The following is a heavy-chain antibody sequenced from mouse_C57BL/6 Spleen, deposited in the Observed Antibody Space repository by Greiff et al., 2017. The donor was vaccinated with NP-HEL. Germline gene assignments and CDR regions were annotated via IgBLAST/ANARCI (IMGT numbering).Heavy chain of an antibody. V-gene: IGHV1-50*01. CDR3: ARLYYDYDRAY. Sequence: QVQLKQPGAELVKPGASVKLSCKASGYTFTSYWMQWVKQRPGQGLEWIGEIDPSDSYTNYNQKFKGKATLTVDTSSSTAYMQLSSLTSEDSAVYYCARLYYDYDRAYWGQGTLVTVSA. CDR1: GYTFTSYW. D-gene: IGHD2-4*01. CDR2: IDPSDSYT. J-gene: IGHJ3*01.